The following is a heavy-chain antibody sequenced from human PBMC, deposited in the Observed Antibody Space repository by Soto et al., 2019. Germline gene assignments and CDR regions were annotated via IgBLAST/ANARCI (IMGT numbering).Heavy chain of an antibody. Sequence: GGSLRLSCGAAGFTFSTYGMHWVRQAPGKGLEWVALIWYDGSNKYYADSVKGRFTISRDNSKNTLYVQMNSLRGEDTAVYYCARGGRGASSRAPGYHCLDVWGQGTTVTVSS. CDR3: ARGGRGASSRAPGYHCLDV. CDR2: IWYDGSNK. J-gene: IGHJ6*02. V-gene: IGHV3-33*01. CDR1: GFTFSTYG. D-gene: IGHD3-16*01.